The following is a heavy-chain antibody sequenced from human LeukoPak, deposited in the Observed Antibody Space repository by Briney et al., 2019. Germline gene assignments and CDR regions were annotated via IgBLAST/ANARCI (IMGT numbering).Heavy chain of an antibody. J-gene: IGHJ4*02. CDR3: AREGDSSGPSVGLDY. CDR1: GFTFSSYS. Sequence: GGSLRLSCAASGFTFSSYSMNWVRQAPGKGLEWVSYISSSSSTIYHADSVKGRFTISRDDAKNSLDLQMNSLRDEDTAVYYCAREGDSSGPSVGLDYWGQGTLVTVSS. CDR2: ISSSSSTI. D-gene: IGHD3-22*01. V-gene: IGHV3-48*02.